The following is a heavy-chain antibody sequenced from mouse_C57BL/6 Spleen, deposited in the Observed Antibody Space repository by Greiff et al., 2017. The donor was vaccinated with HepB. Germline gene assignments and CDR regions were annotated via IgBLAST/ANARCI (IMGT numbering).Heavy chain of an antibody. V-gene: IGHV7-3*01. D-gene: IGHD2-4*01. J-gene: IGHJ4*01. CDR3: ARWGDYDDYAIDY. CDR1: GFTFTDYY. Sequence: EVKLMESGGGLVQPGGSLSLSCAASGFTFTDYYMSWVRQPPGKALEWLGFIRNKANGYTTEYSASVKGRFTISRDNSQSILYLQMNALRAEDSATFYCARWGDYDDYAIDYWGQGTSVTVSS. CDR2: IRNKANGYTT.